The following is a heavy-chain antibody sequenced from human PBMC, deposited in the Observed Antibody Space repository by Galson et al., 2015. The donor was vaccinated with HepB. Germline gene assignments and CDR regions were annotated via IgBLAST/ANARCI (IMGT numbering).Heavy chain of an antibody. CDR2: IRSKATNFAA. V-gene: IGHV3-73*01. J-gene: IGHJ4*02. CDR3: VRSGDFSGYSSR. Sequence: SLRLSCAASGFTFSGSAIHWVRQASGKGPEWIGHIRSKATNFAALYVPSLKVRFTISRDDSKNLAYLHMRSLKTDDTAVYYCVRSGDFSGYSSRWGQGTLVTVSS. D-gene: IGHD6-13*01. CDR1: GFTFSGSA.